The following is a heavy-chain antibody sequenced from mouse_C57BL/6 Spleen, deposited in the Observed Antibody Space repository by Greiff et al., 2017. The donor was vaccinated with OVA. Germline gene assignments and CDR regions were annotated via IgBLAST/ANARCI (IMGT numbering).Heavy chain of an antibody. CDR2: IDPSDSYT. D-gene: IGHD2-4*01. CDR1: GYTFTSYW. Sequence: QVQLQQPGAELVRPGTSVQLSCKASGYTFTSYWMHWVKQRPGPGLEWIGMIDPSDSYTNYNQKFNGKATVTVDTSSSTASMLLSSLTSEDSAVYYCARVEGYDYDAWFAYWGQGTLVTVSA. V-gene: IGHV1-59*01. J-gene: IGHJ3*01. CDR3: ARVEGYDYDAWFAY.